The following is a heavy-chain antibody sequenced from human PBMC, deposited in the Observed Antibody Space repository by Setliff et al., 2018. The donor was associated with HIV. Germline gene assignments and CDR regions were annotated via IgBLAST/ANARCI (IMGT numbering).Heavy chain of an antibody. V-gene: IGHV5-51*01. J-gene: IGHJ4*02. Sequence: PGESLKISCKGAGYTFTSHWIAWVRQMPGRGLGWMGIIHPSDSDTRYSPSFQGQVTISADKSNSTAYLQWRSLKASDTAMYYCARHVLVTRDVRYFDYWGQGTLVTVSS. CDR2: IHPSDSDT. CDR3: ARHVLVTRDVRYFDY. CDR1: GYTFTSHW. D-gene: IGHD2-21*02.